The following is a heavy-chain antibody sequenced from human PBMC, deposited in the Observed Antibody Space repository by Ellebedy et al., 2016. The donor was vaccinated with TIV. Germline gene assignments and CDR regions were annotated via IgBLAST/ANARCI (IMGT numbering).Heavy chain of an antibody. V-gene: IGHV1-18*01. CDR3: ASFGLVPRNYYYYYGMDV. CDR2: ISAYNGNT. J-gene: IGHJ6*02. Sequence: AASVKVSCKASGYTFTSYGISWVRQAPGQGLEWMGWISAYNGNTNYAQKLQGRVTMTTDTSTSTAYMELRSLRSDDTAVYYCASFGLVPRNYYYYYGMDVWGQGTTVTVSS. D-gene: IGHD3/OR15-3a*01. CDR1: GYTFTSYG.